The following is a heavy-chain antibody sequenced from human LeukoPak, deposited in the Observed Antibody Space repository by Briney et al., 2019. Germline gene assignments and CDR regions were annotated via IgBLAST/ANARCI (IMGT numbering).Heavy chain of an antibody. CDR3: ARHAAAAAGTYFDY. V-gene: IGHV4-59*08. CDR2: IYYSGST. D-gene: IGHD6-13*01. Sequence: SETLSLTCAVYGGSFSGYYWSWIRQPPVKGLEWIGYIYYSGSTNYNPSLKSRVTISVDTSKNQFSLKLSSVTAADTAVYYCARHAAAAAGTYFDYWGQGTLVTVSS. CDR1: GGSFSGYY. J-gene: IGHJ4*02.